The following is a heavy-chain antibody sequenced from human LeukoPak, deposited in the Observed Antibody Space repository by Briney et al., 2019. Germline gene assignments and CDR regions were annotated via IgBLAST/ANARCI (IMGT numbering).Heavy chain of an antibody. CDR2: ISGSGGST. J-gene: IGHJ5*02. D-gene: IGHD6-25*01. V-gene: IGHV3-23*01. Sequence: GGSLRLSCTASGFTFSSYAMNWVRQAPGKGLEWVSTISGSGGSTYYADSVKGRFTISRDNSKNTLYLQMIGLRVEDMAVYYCAKGPAIAADPADWFDAWGQGTLVTVSS. CDR1: GFTFSSYA. CDR3: AKGPAIAADPADWFDA.